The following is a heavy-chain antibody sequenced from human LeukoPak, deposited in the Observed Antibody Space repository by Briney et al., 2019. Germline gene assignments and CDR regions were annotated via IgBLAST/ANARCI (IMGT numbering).Heavy chain of an antibody. V-gene: IGHV5-51*01. CDR2: IYPGDSDT. CDR3: ARRGASHEWFDP. J-gene: IGHJ5*02. CDR1: GYSFTTYW. D-gene: IGHD1-26*01. Sequence: GESLKISCQGSGYSFTTYWIGWVRQMPGKGLEWMGIIYPGDSDTRYNPSFQGQVTISADKSISTAYLQWGSLKASDTAMYYCARRGASHEWFDPWSQGTLVTVSS.